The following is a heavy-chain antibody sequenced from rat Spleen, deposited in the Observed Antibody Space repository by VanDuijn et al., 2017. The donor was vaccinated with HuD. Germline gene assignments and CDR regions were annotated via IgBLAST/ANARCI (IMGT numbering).Heavy chain of an antibody. CDR3: ARAGYLRDWYFDF. CDR1: GFTFSDYN. Sequence: EVQLVESGGGLVQPGRSLKLSCAASGFTFSDYNMAWVRQPPKKGLEWVATIIYDDSRTYYRDSVKGRFTISRDNAKSTLYLQMDNLRSEDTATYYCARAGYLRDWYFDFWGPGTMVTVSS. CDR2: IIYDDSRT. V-gene: IGHV5S10*01. J-gene: IGHJ1*01. D-gene: IGHD2-2*01.